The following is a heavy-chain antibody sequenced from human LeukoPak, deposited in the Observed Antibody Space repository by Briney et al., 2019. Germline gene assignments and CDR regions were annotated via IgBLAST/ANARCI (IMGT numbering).Heavy chain of an antibody. J-gene: IGHJ3*02. CDR2: IYYSGST. CDR3: ARDSSGWYSDAFDI. CDR1: GGSISSYY. D-gene: IGHD6-19*01. V-gene: IGHV4-59*01. Sequence: SETLSLTCTVSGGSISSYYWSWIRQPPGKGLEWIGYIYYSGSTNYNPSLKSRVTISVDTSKNQFSLKLSSVTAADTAVYYRARDSSGWYSDAFDIWGQGTMVTVSS.